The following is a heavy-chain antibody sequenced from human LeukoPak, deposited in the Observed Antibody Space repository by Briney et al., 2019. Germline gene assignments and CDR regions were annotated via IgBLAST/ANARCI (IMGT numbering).Heavy chain of an antibody. CDR3: ATLGYCSGGSCPWWYFDL. J-gene: IGHJ2*01. V-gene: IGHV4-59*08. D-gene: IGHD2-15*01. CDR2: IYYSGST. Sequence: ASETLSLTCTVSGGSISSYYWSWIRQSPGKGLEWIGYIYYSGSTNYNPSLKSRVTISVDTSKNQFSLKLSSVTAADTAVYYCATLGYCSGGSCPWWYFDLWGRGTLVTVSS. CDR1: GGSISSYY.